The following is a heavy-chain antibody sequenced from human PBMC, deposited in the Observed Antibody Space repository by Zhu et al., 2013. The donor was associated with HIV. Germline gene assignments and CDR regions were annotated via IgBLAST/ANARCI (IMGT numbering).Heavy chain of an antibody. CDR3: ARSPRTLLAAEXSSGWYGRPTIGNRYYYGMDV. Sequence: QVQLVQSGAEVKKPGASVKVSCKASGYTFTGYYMHWVRQAPGQGLEWMGWINPNSGGTNYAQKFQGWVTMTRDTSISTAYMELSRLRSDDTAVYYCARSPRTLLAAEXSSGWYGRPTIGNRYYYGMDVWGQGTTGHRLL. J-gene: IGHJ6*02. D-gene: IGHD6-19*01. CDR2: INPNSGGT. CDR1: GYTFTGYY. V-gene: IGHV1-2*04.